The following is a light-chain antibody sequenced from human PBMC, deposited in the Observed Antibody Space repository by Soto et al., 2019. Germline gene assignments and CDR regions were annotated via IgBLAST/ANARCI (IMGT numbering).Light chain of an antibody. V-gene: IGLV2-11*01. CDR2: DVN. CDR3: CSYAGRYTWI. J-gene: IGLJ2*01. Sequence: QSALTQPRSVSGSPGQSVTISCTGTSSDVGGYDFLSWYQQHPGKAPQLMISDVNKRPSGVPDRFSGSKSGNTASLTISGLQAEDEADYYCCSYAGRYTWILAGGTKLTVL. CDR1: SSDVGGYDF.